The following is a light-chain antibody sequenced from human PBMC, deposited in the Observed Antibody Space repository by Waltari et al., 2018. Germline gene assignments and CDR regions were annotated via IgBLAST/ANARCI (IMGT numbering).Light chain of an antibody. J-gene: IGKJ2*01. CDR2: LGS. CDR1: KSLLHSNGYNY. V-gene: IGKV2-28*01. CDR3: MQALQTPPT. Sequence: DIVMTQSPLSLPVTPGEPASISCRSSKSLLHSNGYNYLDWYLQKPVQSPQLLIYLGSNRASGVPDRFSGSGSGTDFTLKISRVEAEDVGVYYCMQALQTPPTFGQGTKLEI.